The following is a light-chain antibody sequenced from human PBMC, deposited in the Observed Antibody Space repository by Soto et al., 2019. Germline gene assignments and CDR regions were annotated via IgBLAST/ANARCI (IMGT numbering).Light chain of an antibody. Sequence: QSVLTQPASVSGSPGQSITISCTGTTSDIGGYYFASWYQQHPGKAPKLMIYDVSNRPSGVSNRFSGFKSGNTASLTISGLQAEDEADYYCSSYRSSNTPFVFGTGTKVTVL. CDR3: SSYRSSNTPFV. J-gene: IGLJ1*01. V-gene: IGLV2-14*01. CDR2: DVS. CDR1: TSDIGGYYF.